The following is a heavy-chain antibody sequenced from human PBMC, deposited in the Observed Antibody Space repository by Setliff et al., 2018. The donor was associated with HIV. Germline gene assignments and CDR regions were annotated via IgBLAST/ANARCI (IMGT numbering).Heavy chain of an antibody. Sequence: GGSLRLSCTASGFSFDDYAMHWVRQAPGKGLEWVSGISWNSGSIGYADSVKGRFTISVDTSKNQFSLKLSSLSAADTAVYYCARHRHSGYGHFDFWGPGTLVTVSS. J-gene: IGHJ4*02. CDR2: ISWNSGSI. CDR1: GFSFDDYA. D-gene: IGHD5-12*01. V-gene: IGHV3-9*01. CDR3: ARHRHSGYGHFDF.